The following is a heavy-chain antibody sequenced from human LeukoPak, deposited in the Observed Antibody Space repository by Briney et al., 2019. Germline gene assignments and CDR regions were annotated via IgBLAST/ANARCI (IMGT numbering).Heavy chain of an antibody. CDR3: AKDVGGRLGP. J-gene: IGHJ5*02. CDR2: ITRPGSST. CDR1: GFTLSGAA. Sequence: GGSLRLSCSASGFTLSGAASNWVRQAPGKGLEWVSTITRPGSSTYYSDSVKGRFTISRDSARNTPYLQMNGLRLDDSAIYYCAKDVGGRLGPWGQGALVTVPS. V-gene: IGHV3-23*01. D-gene: IGHD1-26*01.